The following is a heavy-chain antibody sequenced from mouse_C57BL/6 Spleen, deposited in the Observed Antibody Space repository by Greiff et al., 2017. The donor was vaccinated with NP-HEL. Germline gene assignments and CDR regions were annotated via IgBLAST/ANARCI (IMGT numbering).Heavy chain of an antibody. CDR2: IYPGSGNT. CDR1: GYTFTDYY. J-gene: IGHJ2*01. CDR3: ARYDGYYVDY. Sequence: VQLQQSGAELVRPGASVKLSCKASGYTFTDYYINWVKQRPGQGLEWIARIYPGSGNTYYNEKVKGKATLTAEKSSSTAYMQLSSLTSEDSAVYFCARYDGYYVDYWGQGTTLTVSS. D-gene: IGHD2-3*01. V-gene: IGHV1-76*01.